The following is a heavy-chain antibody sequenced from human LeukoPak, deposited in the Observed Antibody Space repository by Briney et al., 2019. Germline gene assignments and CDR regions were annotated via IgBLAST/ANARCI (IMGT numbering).Heavy chain of an antibody. CDR2: TFYRSKWYN. CDR3: ARDGWPAFDY. V-gene: IGHV6-1*01. D-gene: IGHD2-15*01. Sequence: SQTLSLTCVIAGDSVSSNTAAWNWIRQSPLRGLEWLGRTFYRSKWYNDYAGSVKSRITISPDISKNPFSLHLDSVTPEDTAMYYCARDGWPAFDYWGQGSLVTVSS. CDR1: GDSVSSNTAA. J-gene: IGHJ4*02.